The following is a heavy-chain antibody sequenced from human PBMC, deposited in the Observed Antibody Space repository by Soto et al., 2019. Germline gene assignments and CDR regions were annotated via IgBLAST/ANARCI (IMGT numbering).Heavy chain of an antibody. CDR2: IIPIFGTA. D-gene: IGHD3-22*01. CDR1: GGTFSSYA. CDR3: ARETTYYYDSSGYLKYLGDAFDT. V-gene: IGHV1-69*06. J-gene: IGHJ3*02. Sequence: EASVKVSCKASGGTFSSYAISWVRQAPGQGLEWMGGIIPIFGTANYAQKFQGRVTITADKSTSTAYMELSSLRSEDTAVYYCARETTYYYDSSGYLKYLGDAFDTWGQGTMVTVSS.